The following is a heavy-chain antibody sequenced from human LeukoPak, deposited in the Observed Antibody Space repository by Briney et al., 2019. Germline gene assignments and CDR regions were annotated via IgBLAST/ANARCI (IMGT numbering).Heavy chain of an antibody. V-gene: IGHV3-23*01. CDR3: AKDHRLYDSSGETFDY. CDR1: GFTFSSYA. CDR2: ISGSGGST. D-gene: IGHD3-22*01. J-gene: IGHJ4*02. Sequence: PGRSLRLSCAASGFTFSSYAMSWVRQAPGKGLEWVSAISGSGGSTYYADSVKGRFTISRDNSKNTLYLQMNSLRAEDTAVYYCAKDHRLYDSSGETFDYWGQGTLVTVSS.